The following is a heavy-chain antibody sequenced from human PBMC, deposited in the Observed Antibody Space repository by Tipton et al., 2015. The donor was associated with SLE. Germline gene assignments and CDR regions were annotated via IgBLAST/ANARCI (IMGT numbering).Heavy chain of an antibody. Sequence: VQLVQSGAEVKKPGESLKISCKGSGYSFTNHWIGWVRQMPGKGLEWMGFIYPGDSDTRYRPSFQGQATISADKSISSAYLQWSSLKASDTAMYYCARHSRRGVVLFDAFDIWGQGTMVTVSS. CDR2: IYPGDSDT. CDR1: GYSFTNHW. CDR3: ARHSRRGVVLFDAFDI. J-gene: IGHJ3*02. D-gene: IGHD3-3*01. V-gene: IGHV5-51*01.